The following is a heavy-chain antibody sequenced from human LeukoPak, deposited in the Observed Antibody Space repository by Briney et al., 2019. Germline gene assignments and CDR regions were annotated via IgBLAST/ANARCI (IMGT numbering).Heavy chain of an antibody. CDR2: ITSRSSFI. Sequence: GGSLRLSCAASGFTFSDYSMNWVRQAPGKGLEWVSSITSRSSFIYYGDSVKGRFTMSRDNAKNSLYLQMNSLRVENTALYYCAEAMGFLASVYYCGHGALVTASS. V-gene: IGHV3-21*01. D-gene: IGHD2/OR15-2a*01. CDR3: AEAMGFLASVYY. J-gene: IGHJ4*01. CDR1: GFTFSDYS.